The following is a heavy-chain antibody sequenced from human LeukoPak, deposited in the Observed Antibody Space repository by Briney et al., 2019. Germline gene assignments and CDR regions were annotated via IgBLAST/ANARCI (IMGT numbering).Heavy chain of an antibody. CDR3: ARLSLGLQSRDGAFDI. CDR1: GFTFSSYD. V-gene: IGHV3-13*01. CDR2: IGTAGGT. Sequence: SGGSLRLSCAASGFTFSSYDMHWVRQATGKGLEWVSAIGTAGGTYYPGSVKGRFTISRENAKNSLYLQMNSLRAGDTAVYYCARLSLGLQSRDGAFDIWGQGTMVTVSS. J-gene: IGHJ3*02. D-gene: IGHD5-24*01.